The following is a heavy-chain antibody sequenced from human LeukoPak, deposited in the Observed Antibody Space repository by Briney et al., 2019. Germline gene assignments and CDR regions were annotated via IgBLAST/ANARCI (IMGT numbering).Heavy chain of an antibody. CDR1: GFSLSTSGVG. Sequence: SGPTLVKPTQTLTLTCTFSGFSLSTSGVGVGWIRQPPGKALEWLALIYWNDDKRYSPSLKSRLTITKDTSKNQVILTMTNMDPVDTATYYCAHFKDSPVLFYFDYWGQGTLVTVS. D-gene: IGHD2-8*02. CDR3: AHFKDSPVLFYFDY. V-gene: IGHV2-5*01. J-gene: IGHJ4*02. CDR2: IYWNDDK.